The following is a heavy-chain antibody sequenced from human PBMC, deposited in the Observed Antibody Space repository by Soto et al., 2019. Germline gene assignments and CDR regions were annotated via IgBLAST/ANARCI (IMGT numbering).Heavy chain of an antibody. Sequence: PGGSLRLSCAASGFTFSSYAMSWVRQAPGKGLEWVSAISGSGGSTYYADSVKGRFTISRDNSKNTLYLQMNSLRAEDTAVYYCAKDRSELRYFDWPHDAFDIWGQGTMVT. D-gene: IGHD3-9*01. V-gene: IGHV3-23*01. CDR3: AKDRSELRYFDWPHDAFDI. CDR2: ISGSGGST. J-gene: IGHJ3*02. CDR1: GFTFSSYA.